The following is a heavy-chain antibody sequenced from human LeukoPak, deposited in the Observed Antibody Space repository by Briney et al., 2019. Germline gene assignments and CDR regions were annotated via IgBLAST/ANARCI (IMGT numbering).Heavy chain of an antibody. D-gene: IGHD3-10*01. Sequence: PGGSLRLSCAASGFTFSIHGMNWVRQTPGKGLERVSYIINSGGTIYYADSVQGRFTISRDNAKNSLYLQMNSLRDEDTAVYYCARVGRGLYSMDVWGQGTTVTVSS. CDR2: IINSGGTI. CDR3: ARVGRGLYSMDV. J-gene: IGHJ6*02. CDR1: GFTFSIHG. V-gene: IGHV3-48*02.